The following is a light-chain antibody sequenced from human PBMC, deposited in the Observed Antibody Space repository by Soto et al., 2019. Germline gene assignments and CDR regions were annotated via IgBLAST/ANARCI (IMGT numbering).Light chain of an antibody. Sequence: QSVLTQPPSVSAAPGQKVTISCSGSSSKIGNNYVSWYQQLPGTAPKLLIYDNDQRPSGIPDRFSGSKSGTSATLGITGLKTGDEADYYCVIWDSSDGVIFGGGTKVTVL. CDR2: DND. CDR1: SSKIGNNY. J-gene: IGLJ2*01. V-gene: IGLV1-51*01. CDR3: VIWDSSDGVI.